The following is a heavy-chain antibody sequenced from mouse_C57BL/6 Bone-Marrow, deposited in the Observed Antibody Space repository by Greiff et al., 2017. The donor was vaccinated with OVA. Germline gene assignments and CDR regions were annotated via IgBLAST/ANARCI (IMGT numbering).Heavy chain of an antibody. CDR3: TRSYSNDGDFDY. J-gene: IGHJ2*01. CDR2: IDPETGGT. Sequence: QVQLQQSGAELVRPGASVTLSCKASGYTFTDYEMHWVKQTPVHGLEWIGAIDPETGGTAYNQKFKGKAILTADKSSSTAYMELRSLTSEDSAFYYLTRSYSNDGDFDYWGQGTTLTVSS. V-gene: IGHV1-15*01. D-gene: IGHD2-12*01. CDR1: GYTFTDYE.